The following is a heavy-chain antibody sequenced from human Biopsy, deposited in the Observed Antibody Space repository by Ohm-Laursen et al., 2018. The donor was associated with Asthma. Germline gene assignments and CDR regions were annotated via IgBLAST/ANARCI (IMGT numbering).Heavy chain of an antibody. Sequence: LVKVSCKASGYPFIGYHIHWMRQAPGQGLEWMGRINPSSGATNYVQKFQGRVTMTRDTSISTACMEVSRMRCDDTAVYYCARGQKSAGDRWFDPWGQGTLVTVSS. J-gene: IGHJ5*02. CDR1: GYPFIGYH. D-gene: IGHD6-13*01. CDR2: INPSSGAT. CDR3: ARGQKSAGDRWFDP. V-gene: IGHV1-2*06.